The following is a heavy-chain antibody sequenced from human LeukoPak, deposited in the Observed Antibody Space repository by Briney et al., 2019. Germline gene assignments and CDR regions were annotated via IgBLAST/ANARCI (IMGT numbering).Heavy chain of an antibody. J-gene: IGHJ6*03. CDR3: ARGGDVVSYYYYMDV. V-gene: IGHV1-69*05. CDR2: IIPIFGTA. Sequence: GASVKVSCKASGGTFSSYAISWVRQAPGQGLEWMGGIIPIFGTANYAQKFQGRVTITTDESTSTAYMELSSLRSEDTAVYYCARGGDVVSYYYYMDVWGKGTTVTVS. D-gene: IGHD3-16*01. CDR1: GGTFSSYA.